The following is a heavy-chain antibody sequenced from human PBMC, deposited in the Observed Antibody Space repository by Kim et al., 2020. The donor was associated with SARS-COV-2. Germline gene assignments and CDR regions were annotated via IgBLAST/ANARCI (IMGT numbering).Heavy chain of an antibody. CDR1: NGSISSGGYY. J-gene: IGHJ4*02. CDR3: ARDPGYGEIDY. CDR2: IYYSGST. Sequence: SETLSLTCTVSNGSISSGGYYWSWIRQLPGQGLEWIGYIYYSGSTYYNPSLKSRVTISVDTSNDQFSLNLKSVTAADTAVYYCARDPGYGEIDYWGRGT. D-gene: IGHD5-18*01. V-gene: IGHV4-31*03.